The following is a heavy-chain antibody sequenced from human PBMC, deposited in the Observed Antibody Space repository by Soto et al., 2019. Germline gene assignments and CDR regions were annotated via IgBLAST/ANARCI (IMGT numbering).Heavy chain of an antibody. V-gene: IGHV1-69*13. J-gene: IGHJ4*02. D-gene: IGHD3-22*01. CDR1: GGTFSSYA. CDR3: ARDRYYYDSSGYYYGYYFDY. Sequence: ASVKVSCKVSGGTFSSYAISWVRQAPGQGLEWMGGIIPIFGTANYAQKFQGRVTITADESTSTAYMELSGLRSEDTAVYYCARDRYYYDSSGYYYGYYFDYWGQGTLVTVSS. CDR2: IIPIFGTA.